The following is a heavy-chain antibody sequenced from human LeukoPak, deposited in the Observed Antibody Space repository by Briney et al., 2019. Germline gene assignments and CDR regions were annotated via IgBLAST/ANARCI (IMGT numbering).Heavy chain of an antibody. CDR3: ARARYETRIWPKSRYDYYHYMDV. CDR2: INAANGNT. D-gene: IGHD2-15*01. J-gene: IGHJ6*03. Sequence: ASVKVSCKASGYTFTSYVIHWVRQAPGQRLEWMGWINAANGNTKYSQAFQDRVTITRDTSASTVYMELSSLRSRDMAVYYCARARYETRIWPKSRYDYYHYMDVWGKGTTVTVSS. CDR1: GYTFTSYV. V-gene: IGHV1-3*03.